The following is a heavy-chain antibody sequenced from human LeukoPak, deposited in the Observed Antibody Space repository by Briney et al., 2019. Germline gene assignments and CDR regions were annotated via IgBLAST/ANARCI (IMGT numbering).Heavy chain of an antibody. J-gene: IGHJ3*02. D-gene: IGHD1-20*01. CDR1: GSTFNDYG. CDR2: ISGDGYRT. CDR3: TKGTLYNWNESDAFDI. V-gene: IGHV3-43*02. Sequence: PGGPLRLSCAASGSTFNDYGIHWVRQAPEKGLEWVSLISGDGYRTYYADSVKGRFTISRDNNENSLYLQMNRLRTEDTALFYGTKGTLYNWNESDAFDIWGRGTMVTVSS.